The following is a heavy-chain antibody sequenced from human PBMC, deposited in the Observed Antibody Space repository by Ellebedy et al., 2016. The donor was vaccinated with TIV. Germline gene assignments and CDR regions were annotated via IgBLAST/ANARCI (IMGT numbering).Heavy chain of an antibody. Sequence: AASVKVSCKASGDTFSKYAICWVRQAPGQGLDWMGRIIPVLGIANYAQKFQGRVTITADKSTSTAYMELSSLRSEDTAVYYCARVETETTGELAYWGQGTLLTVAS. CDR3: ARVETETTGELAY. CDR1: GDTFSKYA. D-gene: IGHD3-16*01. J-gene: IGHJ4*02. V-gene: IGHV1-69*04. CDR2: IIPVLGIA.